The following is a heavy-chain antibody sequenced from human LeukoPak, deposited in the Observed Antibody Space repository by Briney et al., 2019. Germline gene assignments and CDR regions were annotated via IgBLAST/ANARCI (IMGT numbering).Heavy chain of an antibody. V-gene: IGHV2-70*16. J-gene: IGHJ4*02. CDR1: GGSISSYYW. CDR3: ARIQYDSSGYYFDY. D-gene: IGHD3-22*01. Sequence: TLSPTCTVSGGSISSYYWSWIRQPPGKALEWLARIDWDDDKFYSTSLKTRLTISKDTSKNQVVLTMTNMDPVDTATYYCARIQYDSSGYYFDYWGQGTLVTVSS. CDR2: IDWDDDK.